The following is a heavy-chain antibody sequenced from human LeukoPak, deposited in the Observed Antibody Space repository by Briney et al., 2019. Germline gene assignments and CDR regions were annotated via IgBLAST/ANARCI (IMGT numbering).Heavy chain of an antibody. CDR2: ISSSSSYI. V-gene: IGHV3-21*01. Sequence: SGGSLRLSCAASGFTVSSNYMSWVRQAPGKGLEWVSFISSSSSYIYYADSLKGRFTISRDNAKNSLYLQMNSLRAEDTAVYYCARGTMFPYYFDYWGQGTLVTVSS. CDR1: GFTVSSNY. D-gene: IGHD3-10*02. J-gene: IGHJ4*02. CDR3: ARGTMFPYYFDY.